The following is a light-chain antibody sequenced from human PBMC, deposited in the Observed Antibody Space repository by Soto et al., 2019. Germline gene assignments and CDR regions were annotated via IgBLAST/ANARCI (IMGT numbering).Light chain of an antibody. CDR1: QSVSSK. V-gene: IGKV3-15*01. Sequence: DIVMTQSPDSLAVSLGERATINCRASQSVSSKLAWYQQKPGQAPRLLIYDTSTRATGIPARFSGSGSGTDFTLTISSLQPEDFATYYCQQSYSTPRITFGQGTRLEIK. J-gene: IGKJ5*01. CDR2: DTS. CDR3: QQSYSTPRIT.